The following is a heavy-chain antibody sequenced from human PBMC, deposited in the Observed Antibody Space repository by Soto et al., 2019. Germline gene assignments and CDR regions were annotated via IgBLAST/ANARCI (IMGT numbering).Heavy chain of an antibody. CDR3: ARVKEPAARGGGAWFDP. V-gene: IGHV1-46*01. CDR1: GYTFTSYY. D-gene: IGHD2-2*01. J-gene: IGHJ5*02. CDR2: INPSGGST. Sequence: QVQLVKSGAEVKKPGASVKVSCKASGYTFTSYYMHWVRQPPGQGLEWMGIINPSGGSTRYAQKFQGRVTMTRDTSTSTVYMELRSLRSEDTAVYYCARVKEPAARGGGAWFDPWGQGTLVTVSS.